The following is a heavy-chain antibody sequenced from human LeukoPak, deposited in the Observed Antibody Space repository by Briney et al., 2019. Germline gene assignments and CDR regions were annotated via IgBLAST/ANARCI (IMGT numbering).Heavy chain of an antibody. V-gene: IGHV4-4*07. CDR1: GGSISSYY. D-gene: IGHD1-26*01. CDR3: ARASGSYPAYYFDY. J-gene: IGHJ4*02. CDR2: IYTSGST. Sequence: SETLSLTCTVSGGSISSYYWSWIRQPAGKGLEWIGRIYTSGSTNYNPSLKSRVTMSVDTSKNQFSLKLSSVTAADTAAYYCARASGSYPAYYFDYWGQGTLVTVSS.